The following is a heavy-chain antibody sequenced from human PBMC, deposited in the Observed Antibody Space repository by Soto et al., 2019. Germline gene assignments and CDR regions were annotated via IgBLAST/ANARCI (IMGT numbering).Heavy chain of an antibody. CDR3: ARDLGSGQYDSVWGSYPRGAWFDP. CDR2: INPSGGST. Sequence: GASVKVSCKASGYTFTSYYMHWVRQAPGQGLEWMGIINPSGGSTSYAQKFQGRVTMTRDTSTSTVYMELSSLRSEETAVYYCARDLGSGQYDSVWGSYPRGAWFDPWGQGTLVTVSS. J-gene: IGHJ5*02. CDR1: GYTFTSYY. D-gene: IGHD3-16*02. V-gene: IGHV1-46*01.